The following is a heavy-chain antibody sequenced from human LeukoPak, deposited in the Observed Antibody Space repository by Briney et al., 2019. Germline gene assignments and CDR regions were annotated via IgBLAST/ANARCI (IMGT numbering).Heavy chain of an antibody. CDR2: INHSGST. Sequence: SETLSLTCAVYGGSFSGYYWSWIRQPPGKGLEWIGEINHSGSTNYNPSLKRRVTISVDTSKNQFSLKLSPVTAADTDVYYCARGEDTAMVTYFDYWGQGTLVTVSS. D-gene: IGHD5-18*01. CDR3: ARGEDTAMVTYFDY. CDR1: GGSFSGYY. J-gene: IGHJ4*02. V-gene: IGHV4-34*01.